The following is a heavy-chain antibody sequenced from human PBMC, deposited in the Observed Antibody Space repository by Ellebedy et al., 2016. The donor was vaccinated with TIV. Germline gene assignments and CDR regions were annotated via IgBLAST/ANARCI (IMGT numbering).Heavy chain of an antibody. CDR1: GASISSYY. CDR3: ASTPFSAGSGYHPHDY. J-gene: IGHJ4*02. V-gene: IGHV4-59*08. CDR2: IYYNENT. Sequence: MPSETLSLTCTVSGASISSYYWSWIRQPPGKGLEWIGYIYYNENTNYNPSLKSRVTISVDTSKNQFSLNLNSVTAADTAVYLCASTPFSAGSGYHPHDYWGQGILVTVSS. D-gene: IGHD5-12*01.